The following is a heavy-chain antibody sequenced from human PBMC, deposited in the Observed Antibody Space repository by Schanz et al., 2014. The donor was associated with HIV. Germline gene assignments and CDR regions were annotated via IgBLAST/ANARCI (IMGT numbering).Heavy chain of an antibody. J-gene: IGHJ6*02. V-gene: IGHV3-33*08. CDR3: ARDQGIESGGNYGMDV. Sequence: QVQLVESGGGVVQPGRSLRLSCAGSGFSFDTFGIHWVRQAPGKGLEWVTFTWHDGSNEYYADSVKGRFTISRDNSKNTLYLHMNSLRAEDTAFYYCARDQGIESGGNYGMDVWGQGTTVTVSS. CDR1: GFSFDTFG. D-gene: IGHD6-13*01. CDR2: TWHDGSNE.